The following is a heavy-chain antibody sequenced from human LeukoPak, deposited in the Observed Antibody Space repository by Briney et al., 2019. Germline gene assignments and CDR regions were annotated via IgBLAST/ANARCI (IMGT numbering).Heavy chain of an antibody. CDR3: AREDYDSSGYYYVAY. Sequence: SETLSLTCTVSGGSISIYYWSWVRQPPGKGLEWIGYIYNSGSTNYNPSLKSRVTISVDTSKNQFSLNLDSVTAADTAVYCCAREDYDSSGYYYVAYWGQGTLVTVSS. V-gene: IGHV4-59*01. J-gene: IGHJ4*02. CDR1: GGSISIYY. CDR2: IYNSGST. D-gene: IGHD3-22*01.